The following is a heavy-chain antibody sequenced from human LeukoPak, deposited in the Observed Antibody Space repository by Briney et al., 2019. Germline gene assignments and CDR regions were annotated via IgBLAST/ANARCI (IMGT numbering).Heavy chain of an antibody. Sequence: ASVKVSCKASGYTFTSYGISWVRQAPGQGLEWMGWISAYNGNTNYAQKLQGRVTMTTDTSTSTAYMELRSLRSDDTAVYYCARDGYYDFWSGYSYYYYMDVWGKGTTVTVSS. CDR2: ISAYNGNT. CDR3: ARDGYYDFWSGYSYYYYMDV. V-gene: IGHV1-18*01. CDR1: GYTFTSYG. J-gene: IGHJ6*03. D-gene: IGHD3-3*01.